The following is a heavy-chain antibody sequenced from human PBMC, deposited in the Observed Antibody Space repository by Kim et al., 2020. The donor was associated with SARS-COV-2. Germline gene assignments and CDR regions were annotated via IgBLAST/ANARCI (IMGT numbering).Heavy chain of an antibody. V-gene: IGHV3-21*04. J-gene: IGHJ3*02. CDR3: AGVPPTRYSSSSDDAFDI. Sequence: GGSLRLSCAASGFTFSSYSMNWVRQAPGKGLEWVSSISSSSSYIYYADSVKGRFTISRDNAKNSLYLQMNSLRAEDTAVYYCAGVPPTRYSSSSDDAFDIWGQGTMVTVSS. CDR1: GFTFSSYS. CDR2: ISSSSSYI. D-gene: IGHD6-6*01.